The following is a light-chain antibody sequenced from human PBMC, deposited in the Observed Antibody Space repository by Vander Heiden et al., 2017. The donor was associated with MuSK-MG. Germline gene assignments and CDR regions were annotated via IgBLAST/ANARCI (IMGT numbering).Light chain of an antibody. V-gene: IGKV1D-13*01. Sequence: AIQLTQSPSSLSASVGDGVTITCRTSQGISSALAWYQQKPGKAPNLLIYDASTLQSGVPSRFSRSGSGTDFTLTISSMQPEDSAAYYCQQVYDYPPTFGQGTKVEIK. CDR1: QGISSA. CDR3: QQVYDYPPT. CDR2: DAS. J-gene: IGKJ1*01.